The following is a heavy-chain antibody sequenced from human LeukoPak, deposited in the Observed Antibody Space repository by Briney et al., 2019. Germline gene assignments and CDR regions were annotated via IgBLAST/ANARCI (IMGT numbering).Heavy chain of an antibody. CDR3: ARSEQIFASGWFDP. V-gene: IGHV1-69*05. CDR2: IIPIFGTA. CDR1: GGTFSSYA. J-gene: IGHJ5*02. D-gene: IGHD1-26*01. Sequence: GASVKVSCKASGGTFSSYAISWVRQAPGQGLEWMGGIIPIFGTANYAQKFQGRVTITTDESTSTAYMELSSLRSEDTAVYYCARSEQIFASGWFDPWGQGTLVTVSS.